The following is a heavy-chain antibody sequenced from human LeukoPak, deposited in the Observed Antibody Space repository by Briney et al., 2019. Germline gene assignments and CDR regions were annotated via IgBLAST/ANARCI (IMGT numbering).Heavy chain of an antibody. D-gene: IGHD1-14*01. V-gene: IGHV3-23*01. Sequence: PGGSLRLSCAASGFTFTNYAMTWVRQAPGKGLEWVSAITGSGDNTYYADSVKGRFTISGDNSKTTLYLQMNSLRAEDTAVYYCAKDRKNWYFDLWGGGSLVAVSS. CDR1: GFTFTNYA. J-gene: IGHJ2*01. CDR3: AKDRKNWYFDL. CDR2: ITGSGDNT.